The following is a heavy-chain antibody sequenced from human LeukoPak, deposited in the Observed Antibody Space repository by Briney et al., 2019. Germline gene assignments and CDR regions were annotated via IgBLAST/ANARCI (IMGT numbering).Heavy chain of an antibody. CDR3: ARRYCSTSCYTGSYFDY. D-gene: IGHD2-2*02. Sequence: SETLSLTCTVSGGSISSGGYYWSWIRQHPGKGLEWIGYIYYSGSTYYNPSLKSRVTISVDTPKNQFSLKLSSVTAADTAVYYCARRYCSTSCYTGSYFDYWGQGTLVTVSS. V-gene: IGHV4-31*03. CDR1: GGSISSGGYY. CDR2: IYYSGST. J-gene: IGHJ4*02.